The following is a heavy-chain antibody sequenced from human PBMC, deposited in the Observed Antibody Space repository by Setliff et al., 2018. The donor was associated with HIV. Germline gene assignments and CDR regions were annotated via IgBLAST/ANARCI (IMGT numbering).Heavy chain of an antibody. V-gene: IGHV4-59*01. Sequence: TLSLTCAVYGGSFTGDYWSWVRQPPGKGLEWIGYISPTGNTNYNPSLKSRVTVSVDTSKNQFSLKLSSVTAADTAVYYCARAGYYGSTSYWEYFQHWGQGTLVTVSS. CDR1: GGSFTGDY. J-gene: IGHJ1*01. D-gene: IGHD3-22*01. CDR3: ARAGYYGSTSYWEYFQH. CDR2: ISPTGNT.